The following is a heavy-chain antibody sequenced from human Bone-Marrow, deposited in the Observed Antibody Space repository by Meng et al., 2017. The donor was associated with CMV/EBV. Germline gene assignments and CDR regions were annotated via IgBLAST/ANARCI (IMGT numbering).Heavy chain of an antibody. V-gene: IGHV3-23*03. Sequence: GGSLRLSCAASVFTFSSYAMSWVRQAPGKGLEWVAAIYIGSSIIIYGDSVKGRFTISRDDSKNTLYLQMNSLRAEDTAVYYCASGLPFVYWGQGTLVTVSS. CDR3: ASGLPFVY. CDR2: IYIGSSII. CDR1: VFTFSSYA. D-gene: IGHD5-12*01. J-gene: IGHJ4*02.